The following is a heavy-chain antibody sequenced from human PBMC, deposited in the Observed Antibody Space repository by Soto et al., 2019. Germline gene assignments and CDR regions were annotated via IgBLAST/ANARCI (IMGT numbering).Heavy chain of an antibody. V-gene: IGHV3-30*04. J-gene: IGHJ4*02. Sequence: AGGSLRLSCAASGFTFTTYAIHWVRQAPGKGLEWVAVISNDGRGKYYADSVKGRFTISRDNSKNTLYLQMNSLRSDDTAVYYCARDQCFGGGRSCYYFDFWGQGTLVT. CDR3: ARDQCFGGGRSCYYFDF. CDR2: ISNDGRGK. CDR1: GFTFTTYA. D-gene: IGHD2-15*01.